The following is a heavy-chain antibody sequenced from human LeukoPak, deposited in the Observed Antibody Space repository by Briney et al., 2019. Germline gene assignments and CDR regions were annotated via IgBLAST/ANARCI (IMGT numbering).Heavy chain of an antibody. V-gene: IGHV3-9*01. Sequence: PGGSLRLSCAASGFTFDDYAMHWVRQAPGKGLEWVSGISWNSGSIGYADSVKGRFTISRDNAKNSLYLQMNSLRAEDTALYYCARAGDFWSGYPSRNYMDVWGKGTTVTVSS. CDR1: GFTFDDYA. D-gene: IGHD3-3*01. CDR2: ISWNSGSI. J-gene: IGHJ6*03. CDR3: ARAGDFWSGYPSRNYMDV.